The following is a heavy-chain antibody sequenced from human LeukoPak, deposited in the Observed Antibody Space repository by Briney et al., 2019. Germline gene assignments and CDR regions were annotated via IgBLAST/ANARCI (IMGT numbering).Heavy chain of an antibody. J-gene: IGHJ5*02. CDR3: ARRSNSGWFDP. D-gene: IGHD4-11*01. V-gene: IGHV4-59*01. CDR2: IYYSGST. CDR1: GGSISPYY. Sequence: SETLSLTCTVSGGSISPYYWSSIRQPPGKGLEWIGYIYYSGSTNYNPSLKSRGTISVVTSKNQFSLKVNSVTAADTAMYFCARRSNSGWFDPWGQGTLVTVSS.